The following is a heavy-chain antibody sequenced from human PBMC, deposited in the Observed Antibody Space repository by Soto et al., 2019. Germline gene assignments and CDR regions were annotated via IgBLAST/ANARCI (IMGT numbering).Heavy chain of an antibody. CDR2: ISTDGGNT. CDR1: GFTFSIYA. V-gene: IGHV3-64D*06. CDR3: AKGEYYYDSSGYYPFDY. J-gene: IGHJ4*02. Sequence: EVQLVESGGDLVQPGGSLRLSCSASGFTFSIYAMHWVRQAPGKGLEYVSSISTDGGNTHYADSVKGRFTISRDNSKNTVYLQMSSLRAEDTAVYYCAKGEYYYDSSGYYPFDYWGQGTLVTVSS. D-gene: IGHD3-22*01.